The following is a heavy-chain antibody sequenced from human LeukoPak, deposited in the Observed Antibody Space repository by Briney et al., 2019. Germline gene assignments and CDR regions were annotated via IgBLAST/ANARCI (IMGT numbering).Heavy chain of an antibody. Sequence: GRSLRLSCAAIGFTFKDYGMHWDRQPPGKGLEWVSSIKWNAGGTDYADAVKGRFTISRDNAKNSLYLQLSWLRPEDTALYYCARHMRATNTYSFFGLDVWGQATTVTVS. CDR3: ARHMRATNTYSFFGLDV. CDR2: IKWNAGGT. J-gene: IGHJ6*01. CDR1: GFTFKDYG. D-gene: IGHD1-26*01. V-gene: IGHV3-9*01.